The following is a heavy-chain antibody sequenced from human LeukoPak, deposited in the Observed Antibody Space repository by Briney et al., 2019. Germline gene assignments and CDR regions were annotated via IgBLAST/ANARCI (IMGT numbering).Heavy chain of an antibody. CDR2: INHSGST. Sequence: ASETLSLTCAVYGGSFSGYYWSWIRQPPGKGLEWIGEINHSGSTNYNPSLKSRVTISVDTSKNQFSLKLSSVTAADTAVYYCARGRGGYSSGWYHDYWAREPWSPSPQ. CDR3: ARGRGGYSSGWYHDY. CDR1: GGSFSGYY. D-gene: IGHD6-19*01. J-gene: IGHJ4*02. V-gene: IGHV4-34*01.